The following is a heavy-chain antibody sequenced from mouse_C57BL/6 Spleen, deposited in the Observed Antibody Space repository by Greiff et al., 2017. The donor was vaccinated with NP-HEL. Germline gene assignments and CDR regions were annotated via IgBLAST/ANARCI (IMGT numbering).Heavy chain of an antibody. CDR1: GYSITSGYY. J-gene: IGHJ2*01. Sequence: DVKLQESGPGLVKPSQSLSLTCSVTGYSITSGYYWNWIRQFPGNKLEWMGYISYAGSNNSNPSLKNLISITRDTSKNQFFLKLKSVTTEDTATYYCAREGVLRLDYWGQGTTLTVSS. CDR3: AREGVLRLDY. CDR2: ISYAGSN. V-gene: IGHV3-6*01. D-gene: IGHD1-1*01.